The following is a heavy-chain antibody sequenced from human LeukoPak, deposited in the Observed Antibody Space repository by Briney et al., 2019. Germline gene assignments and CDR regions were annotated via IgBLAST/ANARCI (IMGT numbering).Heavy chain of an antibody. D-gene: IGHD6-6*01. J-gene: IGHJ6*02. CDR3: ARDLSSSGYYGMDV. Sequence: PGGSLRLSCAASGFTFSSYGMHWVRQAPGKGLEWVAGIWYDGSNKYYADSVKGRFTISRDNSKNTLYLQMNSLRAEDTAVYYCARDLSSSGYYGMDVWGQGTTVTVSS. CDR2: IWYDGSNK. V-gene: IGHV3-33*01. CDR1: GFTFSSYG.